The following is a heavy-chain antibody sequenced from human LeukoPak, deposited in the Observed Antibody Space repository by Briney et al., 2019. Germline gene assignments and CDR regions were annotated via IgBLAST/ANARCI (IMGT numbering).Heavy chain of an antibody. Sequence: SETLSLTCTVSGGSISSSSYYWGWIRQPPGKGLEWIGSIYYSGSTYYNPSLKSRVTISVDTSKNQFSLKLSSVTAADTAVYYCARRRFGDTFDYWGQGTLVTVSS. J-gene: IGHJ4*02. CDR3: ARRRFGDTFDY. V-gene: IGHV4-39*01. CDR1: GGSISSSSYY. CDR2: IYYSGST. D-gene: IGHD3-10*01.